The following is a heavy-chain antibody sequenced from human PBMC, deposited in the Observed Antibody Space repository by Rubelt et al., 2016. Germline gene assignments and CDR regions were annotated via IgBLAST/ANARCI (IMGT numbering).Heavy chain of an antibody. D-gene: IGHD6-19*01. CDR3: ARESSSGWYIDY. CDR2: INPNSGGT. V-gene: IGHV1-2*06. J-gene: IGHJ4*02. Sequence: QVQLVQSGAAVKKPGASVKVSCKVSGYTLPDLSMHWVRQDPGKGLEWVGRINPNSGGTNYAKTFQGRVTMTRETSITTAYMELSRLRSDDTAVFYCARESSSGWYIDYWGQGTLVTVSS. CDR1: GYTLPDLS.